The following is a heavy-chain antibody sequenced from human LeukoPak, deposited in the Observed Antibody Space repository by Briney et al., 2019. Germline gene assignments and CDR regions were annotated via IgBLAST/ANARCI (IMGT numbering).Heavy chain of an antibody. J-gene: IGHJ4*02. D-gene: IGHD3-16*02. CDR2: IGTAGDT. V-gene: IGHV3-13*03. CDR1: GFTFSSYD. Sequence: GGSLRLSCAACGFTFSSYDMHWVRQATGKGLEWVSAIGTAGDTYYPGSVKGQFTISRDNSKNTLYLQMNSLRAEDTAVYYCAKDIGDLSLDYWGQGTLVTVSS. CDR3: AKDIGDLSLDY.